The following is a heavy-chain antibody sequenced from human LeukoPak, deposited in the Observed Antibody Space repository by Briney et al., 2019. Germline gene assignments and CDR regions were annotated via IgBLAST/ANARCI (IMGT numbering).Heavy chain of an antibody. CDR1: GFTFSSYA. V-gene: IGHV3-74*01. CDR2: INSGGSST. D-gene: IGHD4-17*01. J-gene: IGHJ3*02. CDR3: ARVDYGDYVAAVDI. Sequence: GGSLRLSCAASGFTFSSYAMSWVRQTPGKGLVWVSRINSGGSSTSYADSVKGRFTISRDNAKNTLYLQMNSLRAEDTAVYYCARVDYGDYVAAVDIWGQGTMVTVFS.